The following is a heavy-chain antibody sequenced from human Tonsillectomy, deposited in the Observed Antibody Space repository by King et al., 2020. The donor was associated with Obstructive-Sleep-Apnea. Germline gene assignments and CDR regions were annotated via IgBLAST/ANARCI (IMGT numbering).Heavy chain of an antibody. CDR3: ARERYSSSLVRGYFDY. CDR1: GFTFSSYS. D-gene: IGHD6-13*01. V-gene: IGHV3-21*01. CDR2: ISSSPTYI. Sequence: VQLVESGGGLVKPGGSLRLSCAASGFTFSSYSMDWVRQAPGKGLEWVSSISSSPTYIYYADSVKGRFTISRDNAKNALYLQMKSLRAEATAVYYCARERYSSSLVRGYFDYWGQGTLVTVSS. J-gene: IGHJ4*02.